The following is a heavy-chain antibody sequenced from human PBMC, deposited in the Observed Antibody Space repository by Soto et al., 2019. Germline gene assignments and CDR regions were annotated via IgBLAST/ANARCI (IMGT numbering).Heavy chain of an antibody. J-gene: IGHJ6*02. Sequence: GASVKVSCKASGFTFTSSAVQWVRQARGQRLEWIGWIVVGSGNTNYAQKFQERVTITRDMSTSTAYMELSSLRSEDTAVYYCAAGLQVGATYYYCYYGMDVWGQGTTVTVSS. D-gene: IGHD1-26*01. V-gene: IGHV1-58*01. CDR1: GFTFTSSA. CDR2: IVVGSGNT. CDR3: AAGLQVGATYYYCYYGMDV.